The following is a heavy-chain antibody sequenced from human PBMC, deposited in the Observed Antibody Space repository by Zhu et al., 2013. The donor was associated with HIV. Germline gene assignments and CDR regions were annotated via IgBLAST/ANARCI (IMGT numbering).Heavy chain of an antibody. CDR2: YDRDDGDT. CDR1: GYTFSDYN. Sequence: VQLVQSGAEVKKPGTTVKISCRVSGYTFSDYNIHWVRQAPGKGLEWMGLYDRDDGDTINAEKFQGRVTLTADTSTSTANMELSRLRSEDTAVYYCASSGYDSSGYYYTFRYWGQGTLVTVSS. J-gene: IGHJ4*02. D-gene: IGHD3-22*01. CDR3: ASSGYDSSGYYYTFRY. V-gene: IGHV1-69-2*01.